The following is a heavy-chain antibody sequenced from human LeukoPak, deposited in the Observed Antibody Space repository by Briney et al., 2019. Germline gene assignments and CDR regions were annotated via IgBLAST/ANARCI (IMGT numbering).Heavy chain of an antibody. Sequence: PSETLSLTCTVSGGSISSGGYYWSWIRQHPGKGLEWIGYIYYSGSTYYNPSLKSRVTISVDTSKNQFSLKLSSVTAADTAVYYCARLIAARPGNWFDPWGQGTLVTAS. V-gene: IGHV4-31*03. CDR3: ARLIAARPGNWFDP. CDR1: GGSISSGGYY. CDR2: IYYSGST. J-gene: IGHJ5*02. D-gene: IGHD6-6*01.